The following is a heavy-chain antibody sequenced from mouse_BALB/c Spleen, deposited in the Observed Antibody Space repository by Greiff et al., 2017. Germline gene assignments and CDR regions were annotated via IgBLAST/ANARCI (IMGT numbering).Heavy chain of an antibody. CDR1: GYSITSDYA. D-gene: IGHD1-1*01. J-gene: IGHJ3*01. CDR3: ARSDYGSSYVAY. V-gene: IGHV3-2*02. Sequence: VQLKESGPGLVKPSQSLSLTCTVTGYSITSDYAWNWIRQFPGNKLEWMGYISYSGSTSYNPSLKSRISITRDTSKNQFFLQLNSVTTEDTATYYCARSDYGSSYVAYWGQGTLVTVSA. CDR2: ISYSGST.